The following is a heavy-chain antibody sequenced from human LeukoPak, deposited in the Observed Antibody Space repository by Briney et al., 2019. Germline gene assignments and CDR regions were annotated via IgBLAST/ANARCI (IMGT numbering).Heavy chain of an antibody. CDR1: GGSISGFC. CDR2: IYYSGSA. J-gene: IGHJ4*02. CDR3: ARDRDSSGWFDY. D-gene: IGHD6-19*01. V-gene: IGHV4-59*01. Sequence: ASETLSLTCTVSGGSISGFCWGWIRQPPGKGLEWIGFIYYSGSANYNPSLKSRVTMSVDTSKNQFSLKLSSVTAADTAFYYCARDRDSSGWFDYWGQGTLVTVSS.